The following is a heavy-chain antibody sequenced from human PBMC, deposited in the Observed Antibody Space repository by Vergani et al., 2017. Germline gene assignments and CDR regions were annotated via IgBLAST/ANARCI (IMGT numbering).Heavy chain of an antibody. CDR1: GFTFSSYE. V-gene: IGHV3-48*03. Sequence: EVQLVESGGGLVQPGGSLRLSCAASGFTFSSYEMNWIRQAPGKGLEWVSYISSSGSTIYYADSVKGRFTISRDNAKNSLYLQMNSLRAEDTAVYYCARDQYCSGGSCYSGSWFDPWGQGTLVTVSS. CDR2: ISSSGSTI. CDR3: ARDQYCSGGSCYSGSWFDP. J-gene: IGHJ5*02. D-gene: IGHD2-15*01.